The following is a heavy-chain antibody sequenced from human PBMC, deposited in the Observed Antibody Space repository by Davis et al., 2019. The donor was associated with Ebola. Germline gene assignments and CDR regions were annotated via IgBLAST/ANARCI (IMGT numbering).Heavy chain of an antibody. V-gene: IGHV1-2*04. CDR2: INPNSGGT. D-gene: IGHD6-13*01. CDR3: ARVLESGQLVPWGY. Sequence: ASVKVSCKASGYTFTGYYMHWVRQAPGQGLEWMGWINPNSGGTNYAQKFQGWVTMTRDTSISTAYMELRSLRSDDTAVYYCARVLESGQLVPWGYWGQGTLVTVSS. CDR1: GYTFTGYY. J-gene: IGHJ4*02.